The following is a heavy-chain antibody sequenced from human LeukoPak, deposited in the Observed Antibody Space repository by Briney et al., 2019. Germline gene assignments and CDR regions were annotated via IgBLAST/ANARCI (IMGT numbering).Heavy chain of an antibody. D-gene: IGHD4-17*01. CDR1: GYSFTSYW. Sequence: GESLKISCKGSGYSFTSYWIGWVRQMPGKGLEWMGINYPGDSDTRYSPSFQGQVTISADKSISTAYLQWSSLKASDTAMYYCARHGGALYGDYYFDYWGQGTLVTVSS. CDR3: ARHGGALYGDYYFDY. CDR2: NYPGDSDT. V-gene: IGHV5-51*01. J-gene: IGHJ4*02.